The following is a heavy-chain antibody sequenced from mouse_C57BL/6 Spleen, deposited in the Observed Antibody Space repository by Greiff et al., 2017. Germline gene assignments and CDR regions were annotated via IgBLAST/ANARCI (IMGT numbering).Heavy chain of an antibody. V-gene: IGHV5-4*01. D-gene: IGHD1-1*01. J-gene: IGHJ2*01. CDR1: GFTFSSSA. CDR3: ARDRDDCSLDY. Sequence: EVMLVESGGGLVKPGASLKLSCEASGFTFSSSAMYWVGQTPEKRLEWVANISDGGSYTYYPDNVKGRFAISRDNAKNNLYLQLRHLMSEDTAMFYFARDRDDCSLDYWGQGTTLTVSS. CDR2: ISDGGSYT.